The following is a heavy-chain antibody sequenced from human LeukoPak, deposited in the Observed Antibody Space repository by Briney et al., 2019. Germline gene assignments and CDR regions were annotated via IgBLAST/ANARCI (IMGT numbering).Heavy chain of an antibody. CDR3: AREVNSGSYYYFDY. J-gene: IGHJ4*02. V-gene: IGHV3-23*01. Sequence: GGSLRLSCAASGLTFSSYAMSWVRQAPGKGLEWVSAISGNGGSTYYADSVKGRFTISRDNSKNTLYLQMNSLRAEDTAVYYCAREVNSGSYYYFDYWGQGTLVTVSS. CDR1: GLTFSSYA. CDR2: ISGNGGST. D-gene: IGHD1-26*01.